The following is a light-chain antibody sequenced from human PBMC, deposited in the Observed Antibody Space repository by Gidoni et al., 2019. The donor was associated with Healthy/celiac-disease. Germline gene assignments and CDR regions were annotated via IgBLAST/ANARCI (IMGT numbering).Light chain of an antibody. CDR3: QQYGSSPPWT. CDR2: GAS. J-gene: IGKJ1*01. Sequence: ELVLTQSPGTLSLSPGERATLSCSASQSVSSSYLAWYQQKPGQAPRHLIYGASSRATGIPDRFSGSGSWTDFTLTISRLEPEDFAVYYCQQYGSSPPWTFGQGTKVEIK. CDR1: QSVSSSY. V-gene: IGKV3-20*01.